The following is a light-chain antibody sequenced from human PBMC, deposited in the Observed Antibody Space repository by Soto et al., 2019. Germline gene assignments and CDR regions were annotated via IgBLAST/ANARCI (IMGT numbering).Light chain of an antibody. CDR3: MQTIQLPLT. CDR1: QSLLYTDGKTY. J-gene: IGKJ4*01. V-gene: IGKV2D-29*01. CDR2: EVF. Sequence: DVVLNQTPLSLSVTPGQPASISCKSSQSLLYTDGKTYLYWFLQKAGQPPQLLLYEVFNRFSGVPVSLSGSGSVTDVTLKISRVEAEDVGVYYCMQTIQLPLTFVGGTKVEIK.